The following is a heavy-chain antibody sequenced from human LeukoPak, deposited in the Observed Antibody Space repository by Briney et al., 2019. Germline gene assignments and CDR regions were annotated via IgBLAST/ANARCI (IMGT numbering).Heavy chain of an antibody. CDR3: AGDGAGATILRGVWVV. CDR1: GFTFSTYW. CDR2: INSDGSRT. D-gene: IGHD3-10*01. J-gene: IGHJ4*02. V-gene: IGHV3-74*01. Sequence: PGGSLRLSCAASGFTFSTYWMHWVRQAPGKGLVWVSRINSDGSRTTYADSVKGRFTISRDNAKNTLYLQMNSLRAEDTAVYFCAGDGAGATILRGVWVVWGQGTLVTVSS.